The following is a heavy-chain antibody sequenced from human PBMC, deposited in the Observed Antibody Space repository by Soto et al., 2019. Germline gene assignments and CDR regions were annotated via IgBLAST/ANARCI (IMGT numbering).Heavy chain of an antibody. J-gene: IGHJ4*02. CDR3: ARVDYDSSGYQRGYDY. V-gene: IGHV1-3*01. Sequence: ASVKVSCKASGYTFTSYAMHWVRQAPGQRLEWMGWINAGNGNTKYSQKFQGRVTITRDTSASTAYMELSSLRSEDTAVYYCARVDYDSSGYQRGYDYWGQGTLVTVSS. CDR1: GYTFTSYA. CDR2: INAGNGNT. D-gene: IGHD3-22*01.